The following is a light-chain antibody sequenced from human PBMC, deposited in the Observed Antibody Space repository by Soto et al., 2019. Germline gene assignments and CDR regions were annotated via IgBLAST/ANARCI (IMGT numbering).Light chain of an antibody. CDR1: QSFSSTY. Sequence: IVLTQSPGTLSLSPGERATLSCRASQSFSSTYLAWYQQKPGQAPRLLIYGASSRATGIPARFSGSGSGTEFTLTISSLQSEDFAVYYCQQYNNWPLITFGQGTRLEIK. CDR3: QQYNNWPLIT. V-gene: IGKV3D-15*01. J-gene: IGKJ5*01. CDR2: GAS.